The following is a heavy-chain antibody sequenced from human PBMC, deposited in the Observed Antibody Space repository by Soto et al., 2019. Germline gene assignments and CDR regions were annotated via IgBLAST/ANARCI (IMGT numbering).Heavy chain of an antibody. V-gene: IGHV4-31*03. J-gene: IGHJ5*02. CDR1: GGSISSGGYY. CDR2: IYYSGST. D-gene: IGHD6-19*01. Sequence: SETLSLTCTVSGGSISSGGYYWSWIRQHPGKGLEWIGYIYYSGSTYYNPSLKSRVTISVDTSKNQFSLKLSSVTAADTAVYYCAREVSGSSYEQWSPRGFDPWGQGTLVTVSS. CDR3: AREVSGSSYEQWSPRGFDP.